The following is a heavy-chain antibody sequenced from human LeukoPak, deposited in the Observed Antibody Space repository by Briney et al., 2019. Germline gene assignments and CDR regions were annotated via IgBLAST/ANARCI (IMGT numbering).Heavy chain of an antibody. V-gene: IGHV4-34*01. CDR3: ASRLRSLVVVPAAMDY. Sequence: SETLSLTCAVYGGSFSGYYWSWIRQPPGEGLEWIGEINHSGSTNYNPSLKSRVTISVDTSKNQFSLKLSSVTAADTAVYYCASRLRSLVVVPAAMDYWGQGTLVTVSS. CDR2: INHSGST. D-gene: IGHD2-2*01. J-gene: IGHJ4*02. CDR1: GGSFSGYY.